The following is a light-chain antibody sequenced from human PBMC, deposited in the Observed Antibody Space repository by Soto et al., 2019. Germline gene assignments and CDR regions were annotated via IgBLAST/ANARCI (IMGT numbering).Light chain of an antibody. J-gene: IGLJ2*01. CDR3: SSFTSSSTYVI. CDR2: EVT. Sequence: QSALTQPASVSGSPGQSITISCTGTSSDVGGYRYVSWYQQHPGGVPKLMIYEVTNRPSGVSNRFSGSKSGNTASLTISGLQADDEADYYCSSFTSSSTYVIFGGGTKVTVL. CDR1: SSDVGGYRY. V-gene: IGLV2-14*03.